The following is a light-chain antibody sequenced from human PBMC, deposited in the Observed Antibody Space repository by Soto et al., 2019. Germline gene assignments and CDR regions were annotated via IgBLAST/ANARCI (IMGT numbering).Light chain of an antibody. CDR1: QSISIY. V-gene: IGKV1-39*01. Sequence: DIQMTQSPSSLSASVGDRVTITCRASQSISIYLNWYQQKPGKAHKLLIYAASTLQSGVPSRFSGSGSWTDFTLTISSPQPEDFATYSCQKSFSTSRVPSGGGTKVHIK. CDR3: QKSFSTSRVP. J-gene: IGKJ4*01. CDR2: AAS.